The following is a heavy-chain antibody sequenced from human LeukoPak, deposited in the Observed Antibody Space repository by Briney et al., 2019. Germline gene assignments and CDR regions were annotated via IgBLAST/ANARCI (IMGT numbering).Heavy chain of an antibody. CDR1: GFTFRSYG. CDR3: ARDSLGGDY. D-gene: IGHD3-16*01. CDR2: IWDDGSKK. J-gene: IGHJ4*02. Sequence: TGRSLRLSSAASGFTFRSYGMHWVRQAPGKGLEWVAVIWDDGSKKYYADSVKGRFTISRDNSKNTLYLQMNSLRAEDTAVYYCARDSLGGDYWGQGTLVTVSS. V-gene: IGHV3-33*01.